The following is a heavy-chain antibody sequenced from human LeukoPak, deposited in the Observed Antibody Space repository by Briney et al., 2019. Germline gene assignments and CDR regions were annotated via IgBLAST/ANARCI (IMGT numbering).Heavy chain of an antibody. J-gene: IGHJ4*02. CDR3: ARMKYQLLWADDY. D-gene: IGHD2-2*01. Sequence: ASVKVSCKASGYTFTGYYMHWVRQAPGQGLEWMGWINPNSGGTNYAQKFQGRVAMTRDTSISTAYMELSKLRSDDTAVYYCARMKYQLLWADDYWGQGTLVTVSS. CDR2: INPNSGGT. V-gene: IGHV1-2*02. CDR1: GYTFTGYY.